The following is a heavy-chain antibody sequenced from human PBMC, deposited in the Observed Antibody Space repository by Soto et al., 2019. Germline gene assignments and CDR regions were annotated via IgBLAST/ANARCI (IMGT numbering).Heavy chain of an antibody. CDR2: ISESSSHI. CDR1: GFTFSTYC. J-gene: IGHJ2*01. CDR3: ARDGSKWLKYGYFDL. D-gene: IGHD5-12*01. Sequence: ESGGGLVKSGGSLRLSCAASGFTFSTYCMNWVRQAPGRGLEWVSYISESSSHIYYGDSVRGRFIISRDNAKNSVYLQMNSLRAEDTAVYYCARDGSKWLKYGYFDLWGRGTLVTVSS. V-gene: IGHV3-21*01.